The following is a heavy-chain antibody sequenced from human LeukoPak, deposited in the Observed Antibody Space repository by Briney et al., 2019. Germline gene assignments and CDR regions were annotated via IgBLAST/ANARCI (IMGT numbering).Heavy chain of an antibody. D-gene: IGHD6-19*01. V-gene: IGHV3-23*01. CDR3: AKDGHCPDVCTTKIVVAGYVDF. CDR2: IRAEGDPT. CDR1: RFTLTTYS. Sequence: PGGSLRLSCRASRFTLTTYSMKWLRQAPGKGLEWVSVIRAEGDPTYYADSVKGRFTISRDNSKNMLYLQMNRLRAEDTAIDYCAKDGHCPDVCTTKIVVAGYVDFWGQGTLVTVSS. J-gene: IGHJ4*02.